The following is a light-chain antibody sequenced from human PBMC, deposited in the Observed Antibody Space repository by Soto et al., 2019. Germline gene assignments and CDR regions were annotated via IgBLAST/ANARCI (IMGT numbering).Light chain of an antibody. V-gene: IGKV1-5*01. CDR2: DAS. Sequence: DIQMTQSPSTLSASVGDRVTITCRASQSFSGTLAWYQQKPGKAPKLLIFDASSLERGVPSRFSGSGSETEFTLTISSLQPDDFATYFCQQYNSYPYTFGQGTKLEIK. CDR3: QQYNSYPYT. J-gene: IGKJ2*01. CDR1: QSFSGT.